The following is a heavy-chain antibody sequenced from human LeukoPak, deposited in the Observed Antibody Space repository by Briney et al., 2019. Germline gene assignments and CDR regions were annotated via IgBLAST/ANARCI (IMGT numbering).Heavy chain of an antibody. CDR3: ARQGDGGRAYDH. V-gene: IGHV4-39*01. D-gene: IGHD4-23*01. CDR1: GGSISKSTYN. J-gene: IGHJ4*02. Sequence: SETLSLTCTVSGGSISKSTYNWGWIRQPPGKGLEWIGTISDSGNTYSSPPLRSRVTISVDTSKNQFSLKLTSVTAADTGVYYCARQGDGGRAYDHWGQGSQVTVSS. CDR2: ISDSGNT.